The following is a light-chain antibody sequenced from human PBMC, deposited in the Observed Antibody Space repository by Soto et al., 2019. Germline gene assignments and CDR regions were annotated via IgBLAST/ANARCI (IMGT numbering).Light chain of an antibody. CDR1: NIGSKS. J-gene: IGLJ2*01. CDR2: YDS. CDR3: QVWDSSSDHHVV. Sequence: SYELTQPPSASVAPGKTARITCGGNNIGSKSVHWYQQKPRQAPVLVIYYDSDRPSGIPERLSGSNSGNTATLTISRVEAGDEADYYCQVWDSSSDHHVVFGGGTKLTVL. V-gene: IGLV3-21*04.